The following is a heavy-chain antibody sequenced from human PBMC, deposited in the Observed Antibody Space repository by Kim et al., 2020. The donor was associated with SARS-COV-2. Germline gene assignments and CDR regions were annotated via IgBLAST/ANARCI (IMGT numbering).Heavy chain of an antibody. CDR3: ARDRWKGLVINYYYGMDV. D-gene: IGHD3-9*01. Sequence: GGSLRLSCAASGFTFSSYWMSWVRQAPGKGLEWVANIKQDGSEKYYVDSVKGRFTISRDNAKNSLYLQMNSLRAEDTAVYYCARDRWKGLVINYYYGMDVWGQGTTVTVSS. J-gene: IGHJ6*02. CDR1: GFTFSSYW. V-gene: IGHV3-7*01. CDR2: IKQDGSEK.